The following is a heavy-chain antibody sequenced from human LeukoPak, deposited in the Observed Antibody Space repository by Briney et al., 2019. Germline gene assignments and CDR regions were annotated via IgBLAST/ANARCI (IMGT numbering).Heavy chain of an antibody. D-gene: IGHD3-10*01. CDR2: IYYSGST. J-gene: IGHJ4*02. CDR3: ARLNYYGSGSPTGDY. Sequence: SETLSLTCTVSGGSISSSSYYWGWIRQPQGKGLEWIGSIYYSGSTYYNPSLKSRVTISADTSKNQFSLKLSSVTAADTAVYYCARLNYYGSGSPTGDYWGQGTLVTVSS. CDR1: GGSISSSSYY. V-gene: IGHV4-39*01.